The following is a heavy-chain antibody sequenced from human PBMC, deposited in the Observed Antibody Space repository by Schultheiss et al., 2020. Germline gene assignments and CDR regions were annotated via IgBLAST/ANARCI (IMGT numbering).Heavy chain of an antibody. CDR2: ISWNSDSI. J-gene: IGHJ4*02. D-gene: IGHD2-8*02. CDR1: GFTFSSYS. V-gene: IGHV3-48*04. CDR3: ARGRYGWGPGLVDY. Sequence: GGSLRLSCAASGFTFSSYSMNWVRQAPGKGLEWVSDISWNSDSIGYADSVKGRFTVSRDNAKNSLYLQMNSLRAEDTAVYYCARGRYGWGPGLVDYWGQGTLVTVSS.